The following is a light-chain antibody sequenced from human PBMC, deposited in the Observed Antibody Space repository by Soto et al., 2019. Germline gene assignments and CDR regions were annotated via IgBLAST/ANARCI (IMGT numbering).Light chain of an antibody. CDR1: SSDVGGYNY. V-gene: IGLV2-14*01. J-gene: IGLJ1*01. CDR2: DVS. Sequence: ALTQPASVSGSPGQSITISCTGTSSDVGGYNYVSWYQQHPGEAPKLLIYDVSNRPSGVSNRFSGSKSGNTASLTISGRQAEDEADYYYSSYRSSSTVYVFGTGTKVTVL. CDR3: SSYRSSSTVYV.